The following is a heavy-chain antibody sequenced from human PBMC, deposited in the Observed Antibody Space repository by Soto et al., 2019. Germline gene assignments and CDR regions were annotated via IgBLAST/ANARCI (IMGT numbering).Heavy chain of an antibody. CDR2: ISGSGGST. Sequence: GGSLRLSCAASGFTFSSYAMSWVRQAPGKGLEWVSAISGSGGSTYYADSVKGRFTISRDNSKNTLYLQMNSLRAEDTAVYYCAKDPGYDILTGYYRFYWGQGTLVTVSS. D-gene: IGHD3-9*01. J-gene: IGHJ4*02. V-gene: IGHV3-23*01. CDR1: GFTFSSYA. CDR3: AKDPGYDILTGYYRFY.